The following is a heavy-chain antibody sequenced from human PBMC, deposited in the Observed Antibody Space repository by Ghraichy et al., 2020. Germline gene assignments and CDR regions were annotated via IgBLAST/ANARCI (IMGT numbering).Heavy chain of an antibody. Sequence: LSLTCEASGFTFRNYAMHWVRQAPGKGLEWVAVISSDGTSQYYAASVKGRFTVSRDNSENTQYLQMNSLSAEDTAVYFCARDEVEAYCGGDCYLPYYYGMDVWGQGTTVTVSS. CDR2: ISSDGTSQ. CDR3: ARDEVEAYCGGDCYLPYYYGMDV. D-gene: IGHD2-21*02. J-gene: IGHJ6*02. CDR1: GFTFRNYA. V-gene: IGHV3-30-3*01.